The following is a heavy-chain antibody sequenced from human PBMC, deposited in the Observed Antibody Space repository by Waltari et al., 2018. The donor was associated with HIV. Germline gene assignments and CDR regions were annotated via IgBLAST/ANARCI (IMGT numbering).Heavy chain of an antibody. V-gene: IGHV4-39*01. J-gene: IGHJ4*02. D-gene: IGHD3-16*01. CDR2: IYYSGTA. CDR1: VASISSSSYY. CDR3: ARLRFHSLYYFDS. Sequence: QLHLQESGPGLVKPSETLSLTYSVSVASISSSSYYWAWIRQPPGKGLEWIGAIYYSGTAYYNPSVKSRVSASLDASKNELSLKLTSVTATDTALYYCARLRFHSLYYFDSWGPGILVTVSS.